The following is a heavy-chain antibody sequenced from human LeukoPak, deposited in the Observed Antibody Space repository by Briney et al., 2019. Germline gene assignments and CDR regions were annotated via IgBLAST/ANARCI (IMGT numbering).Heavy chain of an antibody. D-gene: IGHD1-1*01. CDR1: GGSISSSLYH. J-gene: IGHJ6*03. V-gene: IGHV4-39*01. Sequence: PSETLSLTCSVSGGSISSSLYHWGWLRQPPGKGLEWIGNVFHSGNTYSSPSLQSRVAFCVDTSKNQFSLKLTSVTATDTAVYYCARQIVGTSWNYYYFDIDFWGKGISVSVSS. CDR2: VFHSGNT. CDR3: ARQIVGTSWNYYYFDIDF.